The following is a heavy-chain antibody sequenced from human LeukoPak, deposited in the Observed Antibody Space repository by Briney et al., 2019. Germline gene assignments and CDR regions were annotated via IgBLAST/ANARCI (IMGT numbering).Heavy chain of an antibody. CDR2: IWHDGSNK. J-gene: IGHJ4*02. D-gene: IGHD3-22*01. Sequence: GGSLRLSCAASGFTFSSYGMHWVRQAPGKGLEWVAVIWHDGSNKYYADSVKGRFTISRDNSKNTLYLQMNSLRAEDTAVYYCAKPQEWLLLTPFFDYWGQGTLVTVSS. CDR1: GFTFSSYG. CDR3: AKPQEWLLLTPFFDY. V-gene: IGHV3-33*06.